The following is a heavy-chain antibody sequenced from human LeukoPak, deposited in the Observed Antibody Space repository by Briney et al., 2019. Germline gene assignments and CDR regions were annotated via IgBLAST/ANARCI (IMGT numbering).Heavy chain of an antibody. Sequence: GGSLRLSCAASGFTFSSYSMNWVRQAPGKGLEWVSSISSSSSYIYYADSVKGRFTISRDNAKNLLYLQMNSLRAEDTAVYYCARDLHDILTGSFDYWGQGTLVTVSS. J-gene: IGHJ4*02. D-gene: IGHD3-9*01. CDR2: ISSSSSYI. CDR1: GFTFSSYS. CDR3: ARDLHDILTGSFDY. V-gene: IGHV3-21*01.